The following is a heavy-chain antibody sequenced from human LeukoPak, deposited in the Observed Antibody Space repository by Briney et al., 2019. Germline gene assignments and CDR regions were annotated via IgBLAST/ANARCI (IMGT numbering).Heavy chain of an antibody. Sequence: GGSLRLSCAASGFTFSNYWMHWVRQAPGKGLVWVSRLDTDGSDTSYADSVKGRFTISRDNAKNTLYLQMNDLRAEDTAMYYCARDRYPAAREFDYWGQGTLVTVSS. J-gene: IGHJ4*02. CDR3: ARDRYPAAREFDY. D-gene: IGHD2-2*01. CDR1: GFTFSNYW. V-gene: IGHV3-74*01. CDR2: LDTDGSDT.